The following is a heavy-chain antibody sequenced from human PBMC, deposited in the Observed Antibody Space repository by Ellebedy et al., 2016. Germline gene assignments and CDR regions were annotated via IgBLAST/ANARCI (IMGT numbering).Heavy chain of an antibody. D-gene: IGHD2-15*01. Sequence: GESLKISXAASGFTFSDFFMSWVRRAPGKGLEWVSTISGGGDSRYFADSVKGRFTISRDNSKNTLYLQMNSLRAEDTAVYYCAKVGVAASLDNWFDCWGQGTLVTVSS. V-gene: IGHV3-23*01. CDR3: AKVGVAASLDNWFDC. J-gene: IGHJ5*01. CDR2: ISGGGDSR. CDR1: GFTFSDFF.